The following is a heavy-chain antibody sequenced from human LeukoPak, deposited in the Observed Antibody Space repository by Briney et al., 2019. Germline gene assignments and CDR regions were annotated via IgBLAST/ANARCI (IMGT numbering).Heavy chain of an antibody. V-gene: IGHV1-3*03. CDR3: ARASYDYVWGSYRPWYYFDY. J-gene: IGHJ4*02. D-gene: IGHD3-16*02. CDR1: GYTFTSYA. Sequence: GASVKVSCKASGYTFTSYAMHWVRQAPGQRLEWMGWIYAGNGNTKYSQEFQGRVTITRDTSASTAYMELSSLRSEDMAVYYCARASYDYVWGSYRPWYYFDYWGQGTLVTVSS. CDR2: IYAGNGNT.